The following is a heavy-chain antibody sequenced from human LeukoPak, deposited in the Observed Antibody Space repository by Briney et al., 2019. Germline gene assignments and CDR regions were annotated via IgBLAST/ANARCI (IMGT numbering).Heavy chain of an antibody. V-gene: IGHV1-69*13. CDR3: ATNYYDSSGYYYGSDY. D-gene: IGHD3-22*01. J-gene: IGHJ4*02. Sequence: SVKVSRKASGGTFSSYAISWVRQAPGQGLEWMGGIIPIFGTANYAQKFQGRVTTTADESTSTAYMGLSSLRSEDTAVYYCATNYYDSSGYYYGSDYWGQGTLVTVSS. CDR1: GGTFSSYA. CDR2: IIPIFGTA.